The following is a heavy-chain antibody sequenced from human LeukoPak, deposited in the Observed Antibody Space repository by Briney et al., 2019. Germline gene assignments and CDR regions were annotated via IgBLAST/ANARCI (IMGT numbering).Heavy chain of an antibody. J-gene: IGHJ6*02. Sequence: GGSLRLSCAASGFTFDDYAMHWVRQAPGKGLEWVSGISWNSGSIGYADSVKGRFTISRDNAKNSLYLQMNSLRAEDTAVYYCAREGVWRQQLVDYYYGMDVWGQGTTVTVSS. CDR1: GFTFDDYA. CDR3: AREGVWRQQLVDYYYGMDV. CDR2: ISWNSGSI. V-gene: IGHV3-9*01. D-gene: IGHD6-13*01.